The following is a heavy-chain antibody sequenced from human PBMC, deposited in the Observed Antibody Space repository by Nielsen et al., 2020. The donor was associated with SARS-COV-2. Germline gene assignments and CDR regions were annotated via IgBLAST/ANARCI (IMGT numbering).Heavy chain of an antibody. D-gene: IGHD6-19*01. CDR2: ISYDGSNK. J-gene: IGHJ4*02. Sequence: GESLKISCAASGFTFSSYGMHRVRQAPGKGLEWVAVISYDGSNKYYADSVKGRFTISRDNSTNTLYLQMNSLRAEDTAVYCCAKDLSAVAGPLDYWGQGTLVTVSS. V-gene: IGHV3-30*18. CDR3: AKDLSAVAGPLDY. CDR1: GFTFSSYG.